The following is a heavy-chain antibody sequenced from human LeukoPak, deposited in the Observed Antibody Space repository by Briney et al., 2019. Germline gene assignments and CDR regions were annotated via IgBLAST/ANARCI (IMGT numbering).Heavy chain of an antibody. CDR2: INHSGST. D-gene: IGHD3-22*01. CDR3: ARGQAYYYDSSGYYLHYYYYYYMDV. J-gene: IGHJ6*03. Sequence: GSLRLSCAASGFTVSSNYMSWIRQPPGKGLEWIGEINHSGSTNYNPSLKSRVTISVDTSKNQFSLKLSSVTAADTAVYYCARGQAYYYDSSGYYLHYYYYYYMDVWGKGTTVTVSS. CDR1: GFTVSSNY. V-gene: IGHV4-34*01.